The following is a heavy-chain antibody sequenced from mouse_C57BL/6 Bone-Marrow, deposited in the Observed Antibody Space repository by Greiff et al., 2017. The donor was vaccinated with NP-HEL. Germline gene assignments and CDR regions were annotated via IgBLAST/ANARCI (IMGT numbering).Heavy chain of an antibody. CDR1: GFSLTSYG. J-gene: IGHJ4*01. CDR2: IWSDGST. D-gene: IGHD2-5*01. CDR3: ARHLGYYSNWDYAMDY. Sequence: QVQLQQSGPGLVAPSQSLSITCTVSGFSLTSYGVHWVRQPPGKGLEWLVVIWSDGSTTYNSALKSRLSISKDNSKSQVFLKMNSLQTDDTAMYYCARHLGYYSNWDYAMDYWGQGTSVTVSS. V-gene: IGHV2-6-1*01.